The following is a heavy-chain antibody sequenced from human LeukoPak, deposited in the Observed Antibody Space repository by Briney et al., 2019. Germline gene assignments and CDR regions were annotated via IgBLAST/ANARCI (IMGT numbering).Heavy chain of an antibody. J-gene: IGHJ4*02. Sequence: ASVKVSCKASGYTFTSYGISWVRQAPGQGLEWMGWISAYNGNTNYAQKLQGRVTMTTDTSTSTAYMELRSLRSGDTAVYYCALGYCSGGSCYTTDFDYWGQGALVTVSS. CDR3: ALGYCSGGSCYTTDFDY. D-gene: IGHD2-15*01. V-gene: IGHV1-18*01. CDR2: ISAYNGNT. CDR1: GYTFTSYG.